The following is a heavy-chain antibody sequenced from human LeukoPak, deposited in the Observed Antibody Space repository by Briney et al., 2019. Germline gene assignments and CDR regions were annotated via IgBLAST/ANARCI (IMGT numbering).Heavy chain of an antibody. J-gene: IGHJ4*02. CDR1: GFNFSHYS. CDR2: ISYDGSTE. V-gene: IGHV3-30*14. Sequence: PGGSLRLSCAASGFNFSHYSMHWVRQAPGKGLEWVAVISYDGSTEYYADSVKGRFTISRDNSKNTLYLQMNSLRAEDTTVYYCARGPSGYHNTGGQGTLVTVSS. CDR3: ARGPSGYHNT. D-gene: IGHD5-12*01.